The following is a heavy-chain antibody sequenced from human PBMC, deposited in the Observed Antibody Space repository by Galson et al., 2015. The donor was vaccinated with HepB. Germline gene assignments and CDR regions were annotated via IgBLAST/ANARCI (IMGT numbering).Heavy chain of an antibody. V-gene: IGHV1-46*01. CDR1: GYTFTSYY. CDR2: INPSGGST. CDR3: ARDLDIVVVPAAIGNYYGMDV. Sequence: SVKVSCKASGYTFTSYYMHWVRQAPGQGLEWMGIINPSGGSTSYAQKFQGRVTMTRDTSTSTVYMELSSLRSEDTAVYYCARDLDIVVVPAAIGNYYGMDVWGQGTTVTVSS. J-gene: IGHJ6*02. D-gene: IGHD2-2*02.